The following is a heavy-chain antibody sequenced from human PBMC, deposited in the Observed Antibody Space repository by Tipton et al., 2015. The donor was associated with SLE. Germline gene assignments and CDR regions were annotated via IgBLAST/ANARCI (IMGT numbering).Heavy chain of an antibody. CDR1: GFTFSSYS. D-gene: IGHD3-10*01. Sequence: GSLRLSCAASGFTFSSYSMNWVRQAPGKGLEWVSSISSSSSYIYYADSVKGRFTNSRDNAKNSLYLQMNSLRAEDTAVYYCARDGGELLWFRESRYYFDYWGQGTLVTVSS. CDR3: ARDGGELLWFRESRYYFDY. J-gene: IGHJ4*01. V-gene: IGHV3-21*01. CDR2: ISSSSSYI.